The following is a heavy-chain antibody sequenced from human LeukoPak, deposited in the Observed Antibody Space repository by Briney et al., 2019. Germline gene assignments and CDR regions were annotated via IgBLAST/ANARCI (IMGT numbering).Heavy chain of an antibody. CDR3: ARDLDYGDQNGMDV. CDR1: GGSFSGYY. V-gene: IGHV4-30-4*01. CDR2: IYYSGST. J-gene: IGHJ6*02. D-gene: IGHD4-17*01. Sequence: SETLSLTCAVYGGSFSGYYWSWIRQPPGKGLEWIGYIYYSGSTYYNPSLKSRVTISVDTSKNQFSLKLSSVTAADTAVYYCARDLDYGDQNGMDVWGQGTTVTVSS.